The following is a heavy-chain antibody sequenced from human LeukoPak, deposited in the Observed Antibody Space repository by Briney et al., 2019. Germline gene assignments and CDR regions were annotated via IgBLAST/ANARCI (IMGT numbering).Heavy chain of an antibody. CDR2: IRYDGSNK. D-gene: IGHD4-17*01. CDR1: GFTFSSYG. CDR3: AKTRMTTVTFDY. J-gene: IGHJ4*02. Sequence: GGSLRLSCAASGFTFSSYGMHWVRQAPGKGLEWVAFIRYDGSNKYYADSVKGRFTISRDNSKNTLYLQMNSLRAEDTAVYYCAKTRMTTVTFDYWGQGTLVTVSS. V-gene: IGHV3-30*02.